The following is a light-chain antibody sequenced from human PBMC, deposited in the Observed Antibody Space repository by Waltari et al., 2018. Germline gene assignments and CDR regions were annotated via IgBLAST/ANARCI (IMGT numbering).Light chain of an antibody. CDR2: DAS. V-gene: IGKV3-11*01. CDR1: QSVSNS. CDR3: QQRTNWPLT. Sequence: EIVLTQSPATLSLSPGERAPLSCRASQSVSNSLAWYQQKPGQVTRLLIYDASDRATGIPARFSGSGSGTDFTLTISNLEPEDFAVYYCQQRTNWPLTFGGGTKVDIK. J-gene: IGKJ4*01.